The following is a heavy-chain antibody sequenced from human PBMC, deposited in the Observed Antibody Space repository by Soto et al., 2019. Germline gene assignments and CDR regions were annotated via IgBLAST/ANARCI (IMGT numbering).Heavy chain of an antibody. CDR2: ISYDGSNK. Sequence: GGSLRLSCAASGFTFSSYAMHWVRQAPGKGLEWVAVISYDGSNKYYADSVKGRFTISRDNSKNTLYLQMNSLRAEDTAVYYCARDKRIAAAPPRSGYYYYGMDVWGQGTKVTVSS. CDR3: ARDKRIAAAPPRSGYYYYGMDV. J-gene: IGHJ6*02. V-gene: IGHV3-30-3*01. CDR1: GFTFSSYA. D-gene: IGHD6-13*01.